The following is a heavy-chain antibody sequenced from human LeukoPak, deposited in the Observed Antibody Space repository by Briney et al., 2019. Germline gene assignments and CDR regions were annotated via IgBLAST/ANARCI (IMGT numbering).Heavy chain of an antibody. Sequence: GGSLRLSCAASGFTFSSYAVPWVRQAPGKGLDWVAVISYDGSNKYYADSVKGRFTISRDNSKNTLYLQMNSLRAEDTAVFYCARPYSSGWYGDFDYWGQGTLVTVSS. CDR2: ISYDGSNK. D-gene: IGHD6-19*01. CDR1: GFTFSSYA. CDR3: ARPYSSGWYGDFDY. J-gene: IGHJ4*02. V-gene: IGHV3-30-3*01.